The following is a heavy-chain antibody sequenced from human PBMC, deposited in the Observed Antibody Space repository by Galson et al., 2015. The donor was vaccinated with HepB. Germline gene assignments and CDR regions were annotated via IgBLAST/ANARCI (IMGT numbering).Heavy chain of an antibody. D-gene: IGHD6-6*01. CDR3: ASRAWSSSSSSPY. J-gene: IGHJ4*02. CDR1: GFTFSSYS. CDR2: ISSSSSYI. Sequence: SLRLSCAASGFTFSSYSMNWVRQAPGKGLEWVSSISSSSSYIYYADSVKGRFTISRDNAKNSLYLQMNSLRAEDTAVYYCASRAWSSSSSSPYWGQGTLVTVSS. V-gene: IGHV3-21*01.